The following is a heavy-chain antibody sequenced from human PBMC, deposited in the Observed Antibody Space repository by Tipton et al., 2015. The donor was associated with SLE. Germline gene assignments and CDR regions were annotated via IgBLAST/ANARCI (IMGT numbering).Heavy chain of an antibody. CDR2: IYSGGST. V-gene: IGHV3-53*05. J-gene: IGHJ6*02. CDR1: GFTVSSNY. D-gene: IGHD6-13*01. CDR3: ARGGGEGYSSSWYGLGYYYYYGMDV. Sequence: SLRLSCAASGFTVSSNYMSWVRQAPGKGLEWVSVIYSGGSTYYADSVKGRFTISRDNSKNTLYLQMNSLRAEDTAVYYCARGGGEGYSSSWYGLGYYYYYGMDVWGQGTTVTVSS.